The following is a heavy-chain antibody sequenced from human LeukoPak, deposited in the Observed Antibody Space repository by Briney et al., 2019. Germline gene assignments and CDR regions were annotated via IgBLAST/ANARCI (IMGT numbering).Heavy chain of an antibody. CDR1: GGSITQTNY. Sequence: SETLSLTSDVPGGSITQTNYWTWVRQLQGKGLKWIREVNLQGSTNYNPSLIRRDSISLDTSANHVSLQLSSVTAPDTALFFSAREGGPYRPLDYSGQGSLVTVSA. CDR2: VNLQGST. CDR3: AREGGPYRPLDY. V-gene: IGHV4-4*02. J-gene: IGHJ4*02.